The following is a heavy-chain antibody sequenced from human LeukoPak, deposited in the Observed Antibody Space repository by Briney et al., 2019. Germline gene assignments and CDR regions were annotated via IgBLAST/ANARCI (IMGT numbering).Heavy chain of an antibody. CDR1: GDSISSGDYY. D-gene: IGHD2-15*01. Sequence: KPSETLSLTCTVSGDSISSGDYYWSWIRQPAGKGLEWIGRISSSGSTDYNPSLKSRVTISVDTSKNQFSLKLSSVTAADTAVYYCARVRISQRWFDPWGQGTLVTVSS. CDR3: ARVRISQRWFDP. CDR2: ISSSGST. V-gene: IGHV4-61*02. J-gene: IGHJ5*02.